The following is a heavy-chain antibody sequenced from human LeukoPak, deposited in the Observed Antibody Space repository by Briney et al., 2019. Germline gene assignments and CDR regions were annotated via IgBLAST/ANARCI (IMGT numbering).Heavy chain of an antibody. J-gene: IGHJ4*02. D-gene: IGHD6-13*01. CDR3: AKPGYSSSWSFDY. CDR2: ISGSGGST. V-gene: IGHV3-23*01. CDR1: GFTLSSYA. Sequence: AGSLRLSCAASGFTLSSYAMSWVRQAPGKGLEWVSAISGSGGSTYYADSVKGRFTISRDNSKNTLYLQMNSLRAEDTAVYYCAKPGYSSSWSFDYWGQGTLVTVSS.